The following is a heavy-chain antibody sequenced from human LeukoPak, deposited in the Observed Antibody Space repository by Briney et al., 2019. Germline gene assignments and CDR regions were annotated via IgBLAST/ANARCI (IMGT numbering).Heavy chain of an antibody. J-gene: IGHJ4*02. CDR1: GFTFSSYA. CDR2: ISGSGGST. Sequence: GGSLRLSCAASGFTFSSYAMSWVRQAPGKGLEWVSAISGSGGSTYYADSVKGRFTISRDNSKNTLYLQMNSLRAEDTAVYYCAKSGEGSYLGRLYYFDYWGQGTLVTVSS. D-gene: IGHD1-26*01. CDR3: AKSGEGSYLGRLYYFDY. V-gene: IGHV3-23*01.